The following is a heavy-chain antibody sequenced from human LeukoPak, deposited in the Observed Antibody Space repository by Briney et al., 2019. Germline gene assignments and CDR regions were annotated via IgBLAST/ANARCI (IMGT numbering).Heavy chain of an antibody. V-gene: IGHV3-30*04. CDR3: AKRYATAKNFDY. Sequence: GGSLRLSCAASGFTFSSYAMYWVRQSPGKGLEWVAVISYDGSNKYYADSVKGRFTISRDNSKNTLYLQMNSLRAEDTAVYYCAKRYATAKNFDYWGQGTLVTVSS. J-gene: IGHJ4*02. D-gene: IGHD4-17*01. CDR1: GFTFSSYA. CDR2: ISYDGSNK.